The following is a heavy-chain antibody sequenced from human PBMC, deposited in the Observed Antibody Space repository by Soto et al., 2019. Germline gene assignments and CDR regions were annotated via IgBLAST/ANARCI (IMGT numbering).Heavy chain of an antibody. CDR2: IYYSGST. Sequence: SETLYLTCTVSGGSISSGGCYWSWIRQHPGKGLEWIGYIYYSGSTYYNPSLKSRVTISVDTSKNQFSLKLSSVTAADTAVYFCSRDSYDSSGYYDYRAQGTLVTVSS. CDR1: GGSISSGGCY. V-gene: IGHV4-31*03. J-gene: IGHJ4*02. CDR3: SRDSYDSSGYYDY. D-gene: IGHD3-22*01.